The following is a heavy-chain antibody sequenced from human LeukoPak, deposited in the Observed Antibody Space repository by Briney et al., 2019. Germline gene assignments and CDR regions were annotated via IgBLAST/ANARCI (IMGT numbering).Heavy chain of an antibody. CDR1: GYGFIHYW. J-gene: IGHJ4*02. CDR3: ARHYGSGTENDY. D-gene: IGHD3-10*01. V-gene: IGHV5-10-1*01. Sequence: GESLRISCKVSGYGFIHYWISWVRQMPGKGLEWMARIDPSDSDTKYSPSLQGHVTISADKSISTAYLQWNSLRASDTAMYYCARHYGSGTENDYWGQGTQVTVSS. CDR2: IDPSDSDT.